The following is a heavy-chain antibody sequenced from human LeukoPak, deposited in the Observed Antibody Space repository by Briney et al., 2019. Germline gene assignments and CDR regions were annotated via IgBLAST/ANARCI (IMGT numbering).Heavy chain of an antibody. J-gene: IGHJ4*02. D-gene: IGHD5-12*01. Sequence: NSGGSLRLSCAASGFTFSTTSMNWVRQAPGKGLEWVSSISSSSSYIYYADSVKGRFTITRDNAKNSLYLQMNSLRAEDTAVYYCAREWDSGGYEEAFDYWGQGTLVTVSS. CDR2: ISSSSSYI. V-gene: IGHV3-21*01. CDR1: GFTFSTTS. CDR3: AREWDSGGYEEAFDY.